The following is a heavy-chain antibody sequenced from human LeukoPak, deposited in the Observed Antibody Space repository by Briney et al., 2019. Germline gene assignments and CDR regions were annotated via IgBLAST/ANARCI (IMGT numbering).Heavy chain of an antibody. V-gene: IGHV4-59*01. CDR3: ARMSLGELSFDY. CDR2: TYYSGSI. Sequence: SETLSLTCAVYGGSFSGYYWSWIRQPPGKGLEWIGYTYYSGSINYNPSLKSRVTISVDRSKNQFSLKLSSVTAADTAVYYCARMSLGELSFDYWGQGTLVTVSS. D-gene: IGHD3-16*02. J-gene: IGHJ4*02. CDR1: GGSFSGYY.